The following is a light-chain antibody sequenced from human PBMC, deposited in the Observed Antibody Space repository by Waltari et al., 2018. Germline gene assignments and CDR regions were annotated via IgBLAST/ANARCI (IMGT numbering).Light chain of an antibody. CDR2: DVS. J-gene: IGLJ3*02. Sequence: QAALTQPRSVSGSPGQSVTISCTGTSSDVGGYNSVSWSQQHPGKAPELIIYDVSKRPSGVPDRFSGSKSGNTASLTISGLQAEDEADYYCCSYAGSYTWMFGGGTKLTVL. V-gene: IGLV2-11*01. CDR1: SSDVGGYNS. CDR3: CSYAGSYTWM.